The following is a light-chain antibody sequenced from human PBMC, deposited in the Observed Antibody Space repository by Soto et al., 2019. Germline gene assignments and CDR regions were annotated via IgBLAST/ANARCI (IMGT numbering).Light chain of an antibody. CDR1: STDVGGYNY. V-gene: IGLV2-11*01. Sequence: QSALTQPRSVTGPTGQSVTISCTGTSTDVGGYNYVSWYQQHPGKVPKLMLYDVSKRPSGVPDRFSGSKSGNPASLTISGLQAEDEAEYYCCSYAGRDTLYVFGSGTKVTVL. J-gene: IGLJ1*01. CDR2: DVS. CDR3: CSYAGRDTLYV.